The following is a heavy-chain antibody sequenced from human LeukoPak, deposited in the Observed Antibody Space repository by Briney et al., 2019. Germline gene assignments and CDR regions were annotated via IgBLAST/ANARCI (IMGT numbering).Heavy chain of an antibody. Sequence: SETLSLTCTVSGGSISSSSYYWGWIRQPPGKGLEWIGSIYYSGSTYYNPSLKSRVTISVDTSKNQFSLKLSSVTAADTAVYYCARDNPFKYDYVNWGQGTLVTVSS. CDR3: ARDNPFKYDYVN. CDR2: IYYSGST. D-gene: IGHD3-16*01. J-gene: IGHJ4*02. CDR1: GGSISSSSYY. V-gene: IGHV4-39*07.